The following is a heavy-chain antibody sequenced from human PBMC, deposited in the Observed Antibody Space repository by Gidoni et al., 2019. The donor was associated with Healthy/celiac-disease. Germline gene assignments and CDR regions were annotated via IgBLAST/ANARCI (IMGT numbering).Heavy chain of an antibody. Sequence: QVQLQQWGAGLLKPSETLSLTCAVYGGSFSGYYWSWIRQPPGKGLEWIGEINHSGSTNYNPSLKSRVTISVDTSKNQFSLKLSSVTAADTAVYYCARVKWRIAAAALRGYYFDYWGQGTLVTVSS. J-gene: IGHJ4*02. V-gene: IGHV4-34*01. CDR3: ARVKWRIAAAALRGYYFDY. D-gene: IGHD6-13*01. CDR2: INHSGST. CDR1: GGSFSGYY.